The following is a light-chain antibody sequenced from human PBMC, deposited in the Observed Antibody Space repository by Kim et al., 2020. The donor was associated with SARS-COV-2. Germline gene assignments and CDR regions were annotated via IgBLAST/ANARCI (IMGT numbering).Light chain of an antibody. J-gene: IGLJ3*02. Sequence: GKTVTLSSTRSRRGSASNYVQWYQPRPGSAPPTVIYWNNPRPPGVPDRFSGSIDISSNSASLTISGLKTEDEADYYCQSYDNNNQVFGVGTKLTVL. CDR2: WNN. V-gene: IGLV6-57*03. CDR1: RRGSASNY. CDR3: QSYDNNNQV.